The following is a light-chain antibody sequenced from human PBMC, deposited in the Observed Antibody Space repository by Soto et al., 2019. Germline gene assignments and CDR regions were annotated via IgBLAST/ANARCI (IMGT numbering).Light chain of an antibody. CDR1: QSVRSN. CDR2: GAF. CDR3: QQRSSWPLT. J-gene: IGKJ4*01. V-gene: IGKV3-15*01. Sequence: EIVMTLSPVTLSVYPEERATLSCRASQSVRSNLAWYQQKPGQAPSLLIYGAFTRATGIPTRSSGTGSGTEFTLTISSLEPEDFAVYYCQQRSSWPLTFGGVTKVDIK.